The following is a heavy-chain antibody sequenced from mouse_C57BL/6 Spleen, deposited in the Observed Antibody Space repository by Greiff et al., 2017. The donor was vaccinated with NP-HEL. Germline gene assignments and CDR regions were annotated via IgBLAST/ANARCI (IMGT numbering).Heavy chain of an antibody. CDR1: GFTFSDYG. D-gene: IGHD4-1*01. CDR3: ARTGSYYFDY. J-gene: IGHJ2*01. CDR2: ISSGSSTI. V-gene: IGHV5-17*01. Sequence: EVQGVESGGGLVKPGGSLKLSCAASGFTFSDYGMHWVRQAPEKGLEWVAYISSGSSTIYYAATVKGRFTISRDNAKNTLFLQMTSLRSEDTAMYHCARTGSYYFDYWGQGTTLTVSS.